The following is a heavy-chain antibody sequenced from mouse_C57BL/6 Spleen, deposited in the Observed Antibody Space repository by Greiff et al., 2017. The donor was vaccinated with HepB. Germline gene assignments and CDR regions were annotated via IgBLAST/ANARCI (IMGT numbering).Heavy chain of an antibody. CDR2: INPSNGGT. J-gene: IGHJ3*01. D-gene: IGHD2-4*01. CDR1: GYTFTSYW. Sequence: VQLQQPGTELVKPGASVKLSCKASGYTFTSYWMHWVKQRPGQGLEWIGNINPSNGGTNYNEKFKSKATLTVDKSSSTAYMQLSSLSSEDSAVYYCARFYYDYLAWFAYWGQGTLVTVSA. CDR3: ARFYYDYLAWFAY. V-gene: IGHV1-53*01.